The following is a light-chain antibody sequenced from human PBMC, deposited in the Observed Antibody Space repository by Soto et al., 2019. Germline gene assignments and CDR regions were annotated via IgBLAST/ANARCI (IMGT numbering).Light chain of an antibody. CDR3: QQYGSSRT. CDR1: QSVSSSY. V-gene: IGKV3-20*01. CDR2: AAS. Sequence: EIVLTQSPGTLSLSPGERATLSCRASQSVSSSYLAWYQQKPGQAHRLLIYAASSRATGIPDRFSGSGSGTDFTLTISRLEPEAFAVYYCQQYGSSRTFGQGTKVEIK. J-gene: IGKJ1*01.